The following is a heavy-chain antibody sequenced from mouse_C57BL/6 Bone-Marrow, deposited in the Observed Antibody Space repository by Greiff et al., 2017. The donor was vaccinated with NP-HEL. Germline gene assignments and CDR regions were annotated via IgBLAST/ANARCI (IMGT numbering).Heavy chain of an antibody. CDR3: ARDNWDWYFDV. CDR1: GFTFSDFY. V-gene: IGHV7-1*01. CDR2: SRNKANDYTT. J-gene: IGHJ1*03. Sequence: EVKVVESGGGLVQSGRSLRLSCATSGFTFSDFYMEWVRQAPGKGLEWIAASRNKANDYTTEYSASVKGRFNVSRDTSQSILYLQMNALRAEDTAIYYCARDNWDWYFDVWGTGTTVTVSS. D-gene: IGHD4-1*01.